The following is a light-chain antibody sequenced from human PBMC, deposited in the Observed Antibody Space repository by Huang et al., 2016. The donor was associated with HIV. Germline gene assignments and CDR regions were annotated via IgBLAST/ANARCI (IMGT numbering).Light chain of an antibody. CDR1: QSISRY. CDR3: QQSYSTPRT. V-gene: IGKV1-39*01. J-gene: IGKJ1*01. CDR2: ASS. Sequence: DIQMTQSPSSLSASVGDRVTITCRASQSISRYLNGYKQKPGKAPKLRIYASSSLQSGVPSRFSGSGSGTYFTLTISSLQPEDFATYYCQQSYSTPRTFGQGTKVEIK.